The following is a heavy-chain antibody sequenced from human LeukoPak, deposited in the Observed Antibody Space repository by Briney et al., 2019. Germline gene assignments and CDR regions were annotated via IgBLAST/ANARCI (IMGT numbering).Heavy chain of an antibody. Sequence: SETLSLTCTVSGGSISSDYWSWIRQPPGKGREWIGYIYYSGSTNYNPSLKSRVTISVDTSKNQFSLKLSSVTAADTAVYYCARGSRGYSYGYDYWGQGTLVTVSS. D-gene: IGHD5-18*01. V-gene: IGHV4-59*01. J-gene: IGHJ4*02. CDR2: IYYSGST. CDR3: ARGSRGYSYGYDY. CDR1: GGSISSDY.